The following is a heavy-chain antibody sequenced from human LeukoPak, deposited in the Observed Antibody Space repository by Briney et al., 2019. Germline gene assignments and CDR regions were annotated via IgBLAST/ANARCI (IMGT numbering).Heavy chain of an antibody. CDR2: TILILGTA. Sequence: GASVKLSCKASGGTFSSYAISWVRQAPGQGLDWKERTILILGTANYAHKFQGRGTITTDEATSTAYMELSILRSEDTAVYYCARGTLQPDTPYSYYMDVWGKGTTVTVSS. D-gene: IGHD4-11*01. V-gene: IGHV1-69*11. CDR1: GGTFSSYA. J-gene: IGHJ6*03. CDR3: ARGTLQPDTPYSYYMDV.